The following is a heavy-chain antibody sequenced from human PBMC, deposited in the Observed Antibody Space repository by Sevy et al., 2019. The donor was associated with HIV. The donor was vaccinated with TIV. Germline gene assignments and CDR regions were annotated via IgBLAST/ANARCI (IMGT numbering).Heavy chain of an antibody. J-gene: IGHJ4*02. D-gene: IGHD1-26*01. CDR1: GFTLSSYS. CDR2: ISGSSSSI. Sequence: GGSLRLSCAVSGFTLSSYSMNWVRQAPGKGLEWVSYISGSSSSIYYADSVKGRFTISRDNAKNSLYLQMNSLRDEDTAVYYCARAENYYGGRNFDFWGQGTLVTVSS. CDR3: ARAENYYGGRNFDF. V-gene: IGHV3-48*02.